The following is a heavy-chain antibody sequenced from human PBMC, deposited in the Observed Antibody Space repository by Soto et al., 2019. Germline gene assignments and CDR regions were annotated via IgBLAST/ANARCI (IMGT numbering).Heavy chain of an antibody. Sequence: PSETLSLTCAVSGGSISSSNWWSWVRQPPGKGLEWIGEIYHSGSTNYNPSLKSRVTISVDKSKNQFSLKLSSVTAADTAVYYCARDPRGGNGGYCSSTSCGGVNYWGQGTLVTSPQ. CDR3: ARDPRGGNGGYCSSTSCGGVNY. V-gene: IGHV4-4*02. D-gene: IGHD2-2*01. J-gene: IGHJ4*02. CDR1: GGSISSSNW. CDR2: IYHSGST.